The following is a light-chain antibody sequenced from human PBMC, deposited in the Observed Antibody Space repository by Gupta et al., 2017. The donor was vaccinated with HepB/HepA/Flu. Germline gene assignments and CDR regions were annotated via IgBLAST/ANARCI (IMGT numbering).Light chain of an antibody. J-gene: IGKJ1*01. CDR3: QHHTDWPPWT. CDR1: QNIGSN. CDR2: HAS. Sequence: EIVMTQSPATLSVSPGRRATLSCRASQNIGSNLAWYQQRPGQPPSLLIFHASLRDAGTPSRFCGSGGGTEFSLTISSPQSEDSAVYYCQHHTDWPPWTFGQGTKVEIK. V-gene: IGKV3-15*01.